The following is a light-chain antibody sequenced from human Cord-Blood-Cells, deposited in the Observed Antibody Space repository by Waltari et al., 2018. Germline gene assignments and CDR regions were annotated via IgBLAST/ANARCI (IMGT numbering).Light chain of an antibody. CDR3: QQSYSTPT. Sequence: DIQMTQSPSSLSASVGDRVTITCRASQSISSYLNWYQQKPVKAPKLLIYAASSLQSGVPSRFSGSGSVTDFTLTISSLQPEDFATYYCQQSYSTPTFGQGTKVEIK. CDR2: AAS. J-gene: IGKJ1*01. V-gene: IGKV1-39*01. CDR1: QSISSY.